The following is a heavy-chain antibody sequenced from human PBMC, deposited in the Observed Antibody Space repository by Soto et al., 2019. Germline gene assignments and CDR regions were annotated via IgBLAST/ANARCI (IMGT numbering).Heavy chain of an antibody. D-gene: IGHD3-22*01. Sequence: QVQLVQSGAEVNKPGASVKVSCKASGYTFITYGVSWVRQAPGQGLDWLGWISTYNGNTRYAERLQGSVTMTTDTTTNKAYMELRKLRSDETAVYYCARGPTDYYDNSANYFLDYWGQGTLVTVSS. CDR3: ARGPTDYYDNSANYFLDY. CDR2: ISTYNGNT. V-gene: IGHV1-18*01. CDR1: GYTFITYG. J-gene: IGHJ4*02.